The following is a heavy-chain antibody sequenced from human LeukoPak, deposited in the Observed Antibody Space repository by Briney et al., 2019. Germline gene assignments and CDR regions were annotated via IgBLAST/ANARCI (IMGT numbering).Heavy chain of an antibody. V-gene: IGHV1-24*01. CDR3: VTERDYLFDY. CDR2: SDPEDGER. CDR1: GYTLTELS. D-gene: IGHD4-11*01. J-gene: IGHJ4*02. Sequence: GASVKVSCKVSGYTLTELSINWVRQSPGKGLEWMGGSDPEDGERIYAQKYQDRITMTEDTTTDTAYMELSSLRSEDTAIYYCVTERDYLFDYWGQGTLVTVSS.